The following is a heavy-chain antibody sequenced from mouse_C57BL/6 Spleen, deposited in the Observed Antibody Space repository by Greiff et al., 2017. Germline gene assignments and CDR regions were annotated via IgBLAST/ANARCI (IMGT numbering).Heavy chain of an antibody. D-gene: IGHD2-1*01. J-gene: IGHJ3*01. CDR3: ATYLLWYY. CDR2: ISYDGSN. Sequence: DVQLQESGPGLVKPSQSLSLTCSVTGYSITSGYYWNWIRQFPGNKLEWMGYISYDGSNNYNPSLKNRISITRDTSKNQFFLKLNSVTTEDTATYYCATYLLWYYWGQGTLVTVSA. V-gene: IGHV3-6*01. CDR1: GYSITSGYY.